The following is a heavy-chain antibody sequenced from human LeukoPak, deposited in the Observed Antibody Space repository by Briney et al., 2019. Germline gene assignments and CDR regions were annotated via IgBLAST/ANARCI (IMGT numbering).Heavy chain of an antibody. CDR2: IYHSGNT. CDR3: ARVTSRLGVCDY. J-gene: IGHJ4*02. V-gene: IGHV4-39*07. CDR1: GGSISSSSYY. D-gene: IGHD2-8*01. Sequence: SETLSLTCIVSGGSISSSSYYWGWIRQPPGKGLEWIGNIYHSGNTYYKPSLKSRVTISVDTSKNQFSLKLSSVTAADTAVYYCARVTSRLGVCDYWGQGTLVTVSS.